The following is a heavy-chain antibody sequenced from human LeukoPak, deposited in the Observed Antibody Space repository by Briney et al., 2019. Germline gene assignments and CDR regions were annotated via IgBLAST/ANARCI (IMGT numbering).Heavy chain of an antibody. D-gene: IGHD2-2*02. V-gene: IGHV4-39*01. CDR2: IYYSGST. J-gene: IGHJ4*02. CDR3: ASSPGGYCSSASCYTGGYFDC. CDR1: GGSISSSTYY. Sequence: SETLSLTCTVSGGSISSSTYYWVWIRQPPGKGLEWIGSIYYSGSTYYNPSLKSRVTISVDTSKNQFSLKLSSVVATDRAVYYCASSPGGYCSSASCYTGGYFDCWGQGSLVTVSS.